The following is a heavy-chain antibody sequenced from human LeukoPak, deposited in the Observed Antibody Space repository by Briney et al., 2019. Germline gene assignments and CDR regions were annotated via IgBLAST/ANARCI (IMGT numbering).Heavy chain of an antibody. J-gene: IGHJ4*02. D-gene: IGHD3-22*01. Sequence: GGSLRLSCAASSYIFSDAWMNWVRQAPGKGLEWVGRIETKAHGGTIKYAAPVKGRFVIPRDDSKNTVYLQMNSLRTEDTATYYCTTDPFYDSGGFAFWGQGIRVTVS. V-gene: IGHV3-15*07. CDR1: SYIFSDAW. CDR2: IETKAHGGTI. CDR3: TTDPFYDSGGFAF.